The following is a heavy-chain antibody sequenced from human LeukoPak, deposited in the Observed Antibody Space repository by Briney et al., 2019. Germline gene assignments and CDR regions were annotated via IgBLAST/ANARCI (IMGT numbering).Heavy chain of an antibody. Sequence: PGGSLRLSCAASGFTFSSNAMSWVRQVPGKGLEWVSVISGSGSSTHYADSVKGRFTISRDNSKDTLYVQLNSLRVEDTATYFCAKESGAYGGNTGGNFDQWGQGTLVTVSA. CDR3: AKESGAYGGNTGGNFDQ. D-gene: IGHD4-23*01. CDR2: ISGSGSST. CDR1: GFTFSSNA. V-gene: IGHV3-23*01. J-gene: IGHJ4*02.